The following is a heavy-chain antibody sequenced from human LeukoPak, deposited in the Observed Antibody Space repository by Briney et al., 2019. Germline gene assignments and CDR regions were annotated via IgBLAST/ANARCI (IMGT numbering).Heavy chain of an antibody. CDR1: GFTFSSYG. V-gene: IGHV3-30*18. Sequence: PGRSLRLSCAASGFTFSSYGMHWVRQAPGKGLEWVAVISYDGSNKYYADSVKGRFTISRDNSKNTLYLQMNSLRAEDTAVYYCAKVGIPAATRSWFDPWGQGTLGTVSS. J-gene: IGHJ5*02. D-gene: IGHD2-2*01. CDR3: AKVGIPAATRSWFDP. CDR2: ISYDGSNK.